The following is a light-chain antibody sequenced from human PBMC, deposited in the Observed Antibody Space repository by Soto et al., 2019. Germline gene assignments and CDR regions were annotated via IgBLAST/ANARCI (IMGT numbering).Light chain of an antibody. CDR2: DGS. CDR1: QSVSSSY. J-gene: IGKJ1*01. V-gene: IGKV3-20*01. Sequence: EIVLTQSPGTLSLSPGERATLSCRASQSVSSSYLAWYQQKPGQAPRLLMYDGSTRAFGIPARFSGSGSGTEFTLTISSLQSGDLAVYHCQQYGNGPPWTFGQGTKVQL. CDR3: QQYGNGPPWT.